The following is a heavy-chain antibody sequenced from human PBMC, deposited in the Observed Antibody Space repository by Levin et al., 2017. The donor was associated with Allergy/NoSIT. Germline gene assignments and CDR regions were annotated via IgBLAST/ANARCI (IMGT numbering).Heavy chain of an antibody. CDR2: IWYDGSNK. J-gene: IGHJ4*02. CDR3: ARGQWEPEAKYYFDY. Sequence: LSLTCAASGFTFSSYGMHWVRQAPGKGLEWVAVIWYDGSNKYYADSVKGRFTISRDNSKNTLYLQMNSLRAEDTAVYYCARGQWEPEAKYYFDYWGQGTLVTVSS. CDR1: GFTFSSYG. D-gene: IGHD1-26*01. V-gene: IGHV3-33*01.